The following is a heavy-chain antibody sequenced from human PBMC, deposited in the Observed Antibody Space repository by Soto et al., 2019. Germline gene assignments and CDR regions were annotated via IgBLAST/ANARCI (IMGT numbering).Heavy chain of an antibody. J-gene: IGHJ6*02. V-gene: IGHV1-69*06. CDR3: ARSSPNDSGGYYPVGYYYRMDV. Sequence: ASVKVSCKASGGTFSSYAISWVRQAPGQGLEWMGGIIPIFGTANYAQKLQGRLTLTADKSTSTAYMELSSLRSEDTAVYYCARSSPNDSGGYYPVGYYYRMDVWGQGTTVTVSS. CDR1: GGTFSSYA. CDR2: IIPIFGTA. D-gene: IGHD3-22*01.